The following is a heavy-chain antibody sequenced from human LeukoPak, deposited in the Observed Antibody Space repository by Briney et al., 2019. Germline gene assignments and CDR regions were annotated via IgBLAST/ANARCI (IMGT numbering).Heavy chain of an antibody. CDR1: GYTFGTSG. CDR3: AREPPYYDSDGPRWALDV. Sequence: ASVKVSCKASGYTFGTSGITWVRQAPGQGLEWMGWISGNNGNTDYVKKFQGRVTMTRDTSTSTAYMELRNLKCDDTAVYFCAREPPYYDSDGPRWALDVWGQGTMVTVSS. J-gene: IGHJ3*01. D-gene: IGHD3-22*01. CDR2: ISGNNGNT. V-gene: IGHV1-18*01.